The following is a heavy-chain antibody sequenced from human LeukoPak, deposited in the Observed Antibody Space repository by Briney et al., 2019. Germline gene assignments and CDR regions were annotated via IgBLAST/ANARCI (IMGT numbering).Heavy chain of an antibody. CDR2: INPNGNST. V-gene: IGHV3-64*01. CDR3: AGSLGGYRDYVVNDPYEF. D-gene: IGHD5-12*01. CDR1: GVTFSVYS. Sequence: GSLRLSCAVSGVTFSVYSMHWVRQSPGRGLEYVSAINPNGNSTYYGNSVKRRFTIYSEDSKNTLYLQMGSLRAEDTAMYYRAGSLGGYRDYVVNDPYEFWGQGTLVTVSS. J-gene: IGHJ4*02.